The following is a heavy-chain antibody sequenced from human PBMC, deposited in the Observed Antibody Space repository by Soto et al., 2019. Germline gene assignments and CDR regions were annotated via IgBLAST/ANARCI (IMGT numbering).Heavy chain of an antibody. J-gene: IGHJ5*02. Sequence: SETLSLTCAVSGYSISSSNWWGWIRQPPGKGLEWIGYIYHSGSTYYNPSLKSRVTISVDRSKNQFSLKLSSVTAADTAVYYCARDRYYDSSGYSHGWFDPWGQGTLVTVSS. CDR1: GYSISSSNW. V-gene: IGHV4-28*03. D-gene: IGHD3-22*01. CDR3: ARDRYYDSSGYSHGWFDP. CDR2: IYHSGST.